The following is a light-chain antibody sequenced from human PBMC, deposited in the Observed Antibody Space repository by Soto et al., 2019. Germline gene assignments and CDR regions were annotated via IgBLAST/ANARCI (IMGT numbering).Light chain of an antibody. J-gene: IGKJ2*01. Sequence: DIQMTQSPSSLSASVGDRVTITCRASQTISTYLNWYQQNPGKAPKLQIYAASQLQSGVPSRFSGGGSVTDVTLTMNSLQPQDFATYYCNRSFNIPYTFGQGTKLEIK. CDR2: AAS. CDR1: QTISTY. CDR3: NRSFNIPYT. V-gene: IGKV1-39*01.